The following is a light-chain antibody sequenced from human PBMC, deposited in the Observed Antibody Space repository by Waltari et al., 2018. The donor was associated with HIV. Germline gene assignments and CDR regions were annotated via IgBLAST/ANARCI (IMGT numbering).Light chain of an antibody. CDR1: SSDVGVYNF. J-gene: IGLJ3*02. CDR3: CSYAGTYSPNWL. Sequence: QSALTQPHSVSGSPGHSVTLSCTETSSDVGVYNFVSWSQHLPGKAPKLMIYDVSKRPSGVPDRFSGSKSDNTASLTISGLQAEDEADYYCCSYAGTYSPNWLFGGGTKLTVL. V-gene: IGLV2-11*01. CDR2: DVS.